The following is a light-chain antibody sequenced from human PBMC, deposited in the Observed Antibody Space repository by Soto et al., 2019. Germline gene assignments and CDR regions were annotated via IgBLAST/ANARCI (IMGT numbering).Light chain of an antibody. V-gene: IGKV1-39*01. J-gene: IGKJ2*01. CDR3: QHSYSSAYT. Sequence: DIQMTQSPSSLSASVGDRVTITCRASQNINTALNWYQHKPGKPPNLLIYAASSLLSGVPSRFSSSGSGTDFTLTISSLQPEDLATYYCQHSYSSAYTVGQGTKLQIK. CDR2: AAS. CDR1: QNINTA.